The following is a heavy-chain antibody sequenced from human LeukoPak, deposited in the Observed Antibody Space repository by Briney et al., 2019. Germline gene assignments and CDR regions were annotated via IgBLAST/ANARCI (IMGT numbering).Heavy chain of an antibody. CDR2: INAGNGNT. CDR1: GYTFTSYA. Sequence: ASVKVSCKASGYTFTSYAMHWVRQAPGQRLEWMGWINAGNGNTKYSQKFQGRVTITRDTSASTAYMELSSLRSEDTAVYYCARGRLPAAIGHGMDVWGQGTTVTVSS. CDR3: ARGRLPAAIGHGMDV. D-gene: IGHD2-2*02. J-gene: IGHJ6*02. V-gene: IGHV1-3*01.